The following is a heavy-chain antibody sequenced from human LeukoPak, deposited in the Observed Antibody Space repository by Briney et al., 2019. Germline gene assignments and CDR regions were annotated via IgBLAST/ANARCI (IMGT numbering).Heavy chain of an antibody. CDR2: INPNSGGT. CDR1: GCTFTGYF. V-gene: IGHV1-2*02. D-gene: IGHD2-2*01. J-gene: IGHJ6*03. Sequence: ASVKVSCKASGCTFTGYFMHWVRQAPGQGLEWMGWINPNSGGTNFAQKFQGRVTMARDTSISTAYMELSRLRSDDTAVYYCARGGSPIYYYYMDVWGKGTTVTISS. CDR3: ARGGSPIYYYYMDV.